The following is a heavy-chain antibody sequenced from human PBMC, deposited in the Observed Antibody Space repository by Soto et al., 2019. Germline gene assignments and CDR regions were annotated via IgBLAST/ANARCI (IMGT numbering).Heavy chain of an antibody. CDR3: ARTLLRDYYYGMDV. D-gene: IGHD1-26*01. CDR2: ISYDGSNK. Sequence: PGGSLRLSCAASGFTFSSYAMHWVRQAPGKGLEWVAVISYDGSNKYYADSVKGRFTISRDNSKNTLYLQMNSLRAEDTAVYYCARTLLRDYYYGMDVWGQGTTVTVS. CDR1: GFTFSSYA. J-gene: IGHJ6*02. V-gene: IGHV3-30-3*01.